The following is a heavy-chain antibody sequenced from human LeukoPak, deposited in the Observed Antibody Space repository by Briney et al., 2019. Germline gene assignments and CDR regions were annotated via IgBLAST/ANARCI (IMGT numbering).Heavy chain of an antibody. Sequence: GGSLRLSCAASGFTFSSYAMSWVRQAPGRGLEWVSGITRSGDYTNYADSVKGRFTISRDNSKITLYLQMNSLRAEDTALYYCARGMDGGAFDIWGQGTMVAVSS. J-gene: IGHJ3*02. CDR1: GFTFSSYA. D-gene: IGHD3-16*01. CDR3: ARGMDGGAFDI. V-gene: IGHV3-23*01. CDR2: ITRSGDYT.